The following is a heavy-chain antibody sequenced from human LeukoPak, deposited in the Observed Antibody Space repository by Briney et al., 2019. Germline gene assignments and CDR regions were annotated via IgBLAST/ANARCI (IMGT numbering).Heavy chain of an antibody. J-gene: IGHJ4*02. V-gene: IGHV1-18*01. CDR1: GYSFNSYA. CDR2: ISAYNGNT. CDR3: AIVSSSAAAYFDY. Sequence: ASVKVSCKASGYSFNSYAINWVRQAPGQGLEWMGWISAYNGNTNYAQKLQGRVTMTTDTSTSTAYMELRSLRSDDTAVYYCAIVSSSAAAYFDYWGQGTLVTVSS. D-gene: IGHD6-6*01.